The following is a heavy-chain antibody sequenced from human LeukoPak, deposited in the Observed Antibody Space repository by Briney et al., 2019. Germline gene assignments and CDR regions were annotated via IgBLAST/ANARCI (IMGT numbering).Heavy chain of an antibody. J-gene: IGHJ4*02. CDR1: GFTFSSYE. CDR3: ATYRQVLLPFES. D-gene: IGHD2-8*02. CDR2: ISSSGSTI. V-gene: IGHV3-48*03. Sequence: KPGGSLRLSCAASGFTFSSYEMNWVRQAPGKGLEWVSYISSSGSTIYYADSVRGRFTISRDNSKSTLSLQMNSLRAEDTAIYYCATYRQVLLPFESWGQGTLVTVSS.